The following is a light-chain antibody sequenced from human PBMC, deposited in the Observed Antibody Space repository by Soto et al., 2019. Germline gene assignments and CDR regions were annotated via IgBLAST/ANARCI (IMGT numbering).Light chain of an antibody. J-gene: IGKJ5*01. Sequence: AIQLTQSPSSLSASVGDRVTITCRASQGISSALAWYQQKPGKAPKLLIYDASSLESGVPSRFSGSGSGTDFTLTISSLQPEDFATYYCQQFNNDPTSTVGQGTXL. CDR2: DAS. CDR1: QGISSA. V-gene: IGKV1D-13*01. CDR3: QQFNNDPTST.